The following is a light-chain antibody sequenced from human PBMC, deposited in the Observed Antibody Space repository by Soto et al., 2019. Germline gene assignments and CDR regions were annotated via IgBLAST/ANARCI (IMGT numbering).Light chain of an antibody. CDR3: QQYHDWPLT. V-gene: IGKV3-15*01. Sequence: EIVLTQSPVTLSVSPGERATLYCRASQSIINSLVWYQQKPGQAPRFLMSEASVRATNIPARFTGSGSGTDFTLTISSPQSEDSAVYFCQQYHDWPLTFGQGTRLEI. CDR1: QSIINS. CDR2: EAS. J-gene: IGKJ5*01.